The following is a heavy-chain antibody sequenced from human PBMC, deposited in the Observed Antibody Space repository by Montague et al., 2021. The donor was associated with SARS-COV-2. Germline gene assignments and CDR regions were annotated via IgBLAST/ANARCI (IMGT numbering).Heavy chain of an antibody. CDR2: IYYSGST. Sequence: SETLSLTCTVSGGSISSSSYYWGWIRQPPGKGLEWIGSIYYSGSTYYNPSLKSRVTISVDTSKNQFSLKLSSVTAADTAVYYCARHPEVHAWSGFPNWFDPWGQGTLVTVSS. D-gene: IGHD3-3*01. CDR3: ARHPEVHAWSGFPNWFDP. J-gene: IGHJ5*02. V-gene: IGHV4-39*01. CDR1: GGSISSSSYY.